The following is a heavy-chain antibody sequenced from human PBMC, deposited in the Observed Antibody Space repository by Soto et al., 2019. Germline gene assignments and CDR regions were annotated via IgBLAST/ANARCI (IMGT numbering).Heavy chain of an antibody. J-gene: IGHJ3*01. Sequence: QVQLQESGPGLVKPSGTLSLTCAVSGDSIRNSRWWTWVRQPPGKWLEWIGDIFHSGDTNYNPSLKSRAFISVDKSQNQFSRKVSTVTSADTTVYDCSYSTGWYRHDVWGQGTVVTVSS. V-gene: IGHV4-4*02. CDR1: GDSIRNSRW. CDR3: SYSTGWYRHDV. CDR2: IFHSGDT. D-gene: IGHD6-19*01.